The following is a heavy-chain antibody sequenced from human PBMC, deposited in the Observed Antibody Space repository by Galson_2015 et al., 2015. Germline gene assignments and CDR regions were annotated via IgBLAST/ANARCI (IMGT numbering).Heavy chain of an antibody. CDR2: IIPIFGTA. CDR1: GDIFSSYG. D-gene: IGHD2-15*01. V-gene: IGHV1-69*06. Sequence: SCKASGDIFSSYGISWVRQAPGQGLEWVGGIIPIFGTANYAQKFQGRVTITADKSTSTAYMELRSLRSEDTAVYYCARGGDVVEVAAPQCDYYYYMDVWGTGTTVTV. J-gene: IGHJ6*03. CDR3: ARGGDVVEVAAPQCDYYYYMDV.